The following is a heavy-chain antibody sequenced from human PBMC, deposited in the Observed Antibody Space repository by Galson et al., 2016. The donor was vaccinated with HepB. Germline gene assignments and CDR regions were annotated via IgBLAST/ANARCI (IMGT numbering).Heavy chain of an antibody. D-gene: IGHD6-19*01. Sequence: TLSLTCAVSRASVTSGGFYWTWFRQHPVKGLEWIGYNYNGGTSYYAPSLRSRVTISVDTSKNEFSLSLNSVTAADTGVYYCATKAGYTTGWGFWGQGTRVTVSS. CDR1: RASVTSGGFY. V-gene: IGHV4-31*11. CDR2: NYNGGTS. CDR3: ATKAGYTTGWGF. J-gene: IGHJ4*02.